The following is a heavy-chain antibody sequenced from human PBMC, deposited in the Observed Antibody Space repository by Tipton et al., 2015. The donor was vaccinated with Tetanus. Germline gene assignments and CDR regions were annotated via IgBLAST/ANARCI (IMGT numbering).Heavy chain of an antibody. Sequence: QLGQSGAEMKKPGASVKVSCTASGYTFTGYYIYWVRQVPGQGLEWMGWIVPSSGGTVYAQKCQCRVTMTMDTSISTGYMELRSLSSGVAAAYYCARDRGDYIYFGMDVWGPGTTVIVS. J-gene: IGHJ6*02. CDR3: ARDRGDYIYFGMDV. CDR2: IVPSSGGT. D-gene: IGHD3-22*01. CDR1: GYTFTGYY. V-gene: IGHV1-2*02.